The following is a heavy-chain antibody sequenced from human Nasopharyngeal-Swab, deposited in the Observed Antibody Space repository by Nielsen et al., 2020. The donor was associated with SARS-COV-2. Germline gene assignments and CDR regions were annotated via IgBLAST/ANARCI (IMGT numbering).Heavy chain of an antibody. D-gene: IGHD1-26*01. CDR1: EFTMSRNG. CDR3: ARDVAIVGATLEN. Sequence: GGSLRLSCVASEFTMSRNGMHWVRQAPGKGLEWVAYISSSSSTSYYADSVKGRFTISRDNPKNSLYLQMNSLRDEDTALYYCARDVAIVGATLENWGQGTLVTVSS. J-gene: IGHJ4*02. CDR2: ISSSSSTS. V-gene: IGHV3-48*02.